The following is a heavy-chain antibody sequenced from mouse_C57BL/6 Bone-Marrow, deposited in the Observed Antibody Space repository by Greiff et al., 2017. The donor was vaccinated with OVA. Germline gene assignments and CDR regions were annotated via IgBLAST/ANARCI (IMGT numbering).Heavy chain of an antibody. J-gene: IGHJ4*01. CDR2: ISSGGSYT. Sequence: EVKLQESGGDLVKPGGSLKLSCAASGFTFSSYGMSWVRQTPDKRLEWVATISSGGSYTYYPDSVKGRFTISRDNAKNTLYLQMSSLKSEDTAMYYCTLWAMDYWGQGTSVTVSS. D-gene: IGHD1-1*02. CDR1: GFTFSSYG. CDR3: TLWAMDY. V-gene: IGHV5-6*01.